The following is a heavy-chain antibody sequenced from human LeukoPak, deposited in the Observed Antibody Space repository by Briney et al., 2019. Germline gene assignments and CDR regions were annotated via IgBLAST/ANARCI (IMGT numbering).Heavy chain of an antibody. CDR1: GFAFSTYA. CDR3: ASAVVKLNHFDY. J-gene: IGHJ4*02. Sequence: GGSLRLSCAASGFAFSTYAMSSIRQAPGKGLEWVSAVSVTGDTTYYTDSVKGRFTISRDNSKNTLYLQMNSLSAEDTAVYFCASAVVKLNHFDYWGPGTPVTVSS. CDR2: VSVTGDTT. V-gene: IGHV3-23*01. D-gene: IGHD4-23*01.